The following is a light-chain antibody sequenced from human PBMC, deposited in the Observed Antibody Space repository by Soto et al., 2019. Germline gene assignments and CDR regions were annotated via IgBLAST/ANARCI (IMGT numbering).Light chain of an antibody. J-gene: IGKJ3*01. CDR1: QTIDNT. CDR3: QQYNTWPFT. CDR2: DAS. V-gene: IGKV3-15*01. Sequence: EIVLTQSPGTLSLSPGERATLSCRASQTIDNTLAWYQRKPGQAPRLLIYDASTRATGVPARFSGSGSGTDFTLTISSLQSEDFAVYYCQQYNTWPFTFGPGTKVDIK.